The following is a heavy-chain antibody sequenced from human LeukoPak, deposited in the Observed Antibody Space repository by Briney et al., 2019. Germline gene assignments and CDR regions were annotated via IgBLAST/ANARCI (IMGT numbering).Heavy chain of an antibody. V-gene: IGHV1-2*06. Sequence: VASVKVSCKASGYTFTGYYMHWVRQAPGQGLEWMGRINPNSGGTNYAQKLQGRVTMTTDTSTSTAYMELRSLRSDDTAVYYCASYDSSGYYSFDYWGQGTLVTVSS. CDR2: INPNSGGT. D-gene: IGHD3-22*01. CDR3: ASYDSSGYYSFDY. CDR1: GYTFTGYY. J-gene: IGHJ4*02.